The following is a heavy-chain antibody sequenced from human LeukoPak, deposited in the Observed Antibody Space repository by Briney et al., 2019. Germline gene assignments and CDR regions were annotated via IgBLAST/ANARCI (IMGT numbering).Heavy chain of an antibody. CDR3: ARGSGEFPVYYFDY. Sequence: GASVKVSCKASGGTFSSYAISWVRQAPGQGLEWMEWISAYNGNTNYAQKLQGRVTMTTDTSTSTAYMELRSLRSDDTAVYYCARGSGEFPVYYFDYWGQGTLVTVSS. V-gene: IGHV1-18*01. D-gene: IGHD3-10*01. J-gene: IGHJ4*02. CDR2: ISAYNGNT. CDR1: GGTFSSYA.